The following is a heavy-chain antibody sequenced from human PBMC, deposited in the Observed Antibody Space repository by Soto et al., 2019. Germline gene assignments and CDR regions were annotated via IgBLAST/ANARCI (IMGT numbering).Heavy chain of an antibody. Sequence: QIQLVQSGAEVKKPGASAKVSCKASGYTFSSYHITWVRQAPGQGLEWMGWISAYNGNTNYAQNLQGRVTMTPDPSTSTAYMELRSLRSDDTAVYYCARDLPPVDYWGQGTLVTVSS. V-gene: IGHV1-18*01. CDR1: GYTFSSYH. J-gene: IGHJ4*02. CDR3: ARDLPPVDY. CDR2: ISAYNGNT.